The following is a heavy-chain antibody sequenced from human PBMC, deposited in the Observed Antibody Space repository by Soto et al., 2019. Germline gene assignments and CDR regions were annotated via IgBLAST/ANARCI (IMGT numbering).Heavy chain of an antibody. D-gene: IGHD2-2*01. CDR3: ARVAARGVPARKQPNYYYGMDV. CDR1: GFTFSSYG. CDR2: IWYDGSNK. J-gene: IGHJ6*02. Sequence: GGSLRLSCAASGFTFSSYGMHWVRQAPGKGLEWVAVIWYDGSNKYYVDSVKGRFTISRDNSKNTLYLQMNSLRAEDTAVYYCARVAARGVPARKQPNYYYGMDVWGQGTTVTVSS. V-gene: IGHV3-33*01.